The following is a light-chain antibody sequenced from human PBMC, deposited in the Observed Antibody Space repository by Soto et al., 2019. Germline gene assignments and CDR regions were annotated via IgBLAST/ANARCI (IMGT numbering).Light chain of an antibody. CDR3: QQRSIWPPWT. Sequence: DIQITQSPSSVSASVGYRVTVTCRTSRNVSSWLAWYQQTPGKAPKLMIHGASTLQRGVPSRFSGSGSGTDFSLTISSLEPEDFAIYYCQQRSIWPPWTFGQGTKVDIK. CDR2: GAS. CDR1: RNVSSW. V-gene: IGKV1-12*01. J-gene: IGKJ1*01.